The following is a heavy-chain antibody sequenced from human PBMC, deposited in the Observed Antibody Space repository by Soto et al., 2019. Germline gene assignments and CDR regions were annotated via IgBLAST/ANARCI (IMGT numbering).Heavy chain of an antibody. Sequence: QVQLVQSGAEVKKPGASVKVSCKASGYTFTSYGISWVRQAPGQGLEWMGWISAYNGNTNYAQKLQGRVTMTTDTTKSKAYMELRSLRSDDTAVYYCARDARDYYYYYGMDVWGQGTTVTVSS. CDR2: ISAYNGNT. CDR3: ARDARDYYYYYGMDV. V-gene: IGHV1-18*01. CDR1: GYTFTSYG. J-gene: IGHJ6*02.